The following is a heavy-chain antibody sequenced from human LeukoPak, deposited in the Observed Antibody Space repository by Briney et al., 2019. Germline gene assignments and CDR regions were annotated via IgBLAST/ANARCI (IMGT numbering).Heavy chain of an antibody. CDR2: IWYDGSNK. Sequence: GGSLRLSCAASGFTFSSYGMHWVRQAPGKGLEWVALIWYDGSNKYYADSVKGRLTTSRDNSKNTLYLQMNSLRAEDTAVYYCAREGPHGNSQFDYWGQGTLVTVSS. V-gene: IGHV3-33*01. CDR3: AREGPHGNSQFDY. D-gene: IGHD2/OR15-2a*01. J-gene: IGHJ4*02. CDR1: GFTFSSYG.